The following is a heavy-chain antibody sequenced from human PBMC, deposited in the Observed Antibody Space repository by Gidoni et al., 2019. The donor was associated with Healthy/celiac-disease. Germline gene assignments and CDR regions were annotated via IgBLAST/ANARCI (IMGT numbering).Heavy chain of an antibody. Sequence: EVQLLESGGGLVQPVGSLRLSCAASGFTFSSYAMSWVRQAPGKGLEWVSAIRGSGGSTYYADSVKGRFTISRDNSKNTLYLQMNSLRAEDTAVYYCANEIAVAGNGVPAYWGQGTLVTVSS. CDR3: ANEIAVAGNGVPAY. CDR1: GFTFSSYA. D-gene: IGHD6-19*01. J-gene: IGHJ4*02. CDR2: IRGSGGST. V-gene: IGHV3-23*01.